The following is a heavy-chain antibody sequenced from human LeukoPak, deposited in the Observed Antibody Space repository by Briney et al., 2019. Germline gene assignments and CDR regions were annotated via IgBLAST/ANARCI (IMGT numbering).Heavy chain of an antibody. CDR2: IIPILGIA. Sequence: GSSVKVSCKASGGTFSSYAISWVRQAPGQGLEWMGRIIPILGIANYAQKFQGRVTITADKSTSTAYMELSSLRSEDTAVYYCAREGLTVTTSSGYYGMDVWGQGTTVTVPS. CDR1: GGTFSSYA. CDR3: AREGLTVTTSSGYYGMDV. D-gene: IGHD4-11*01. V-gene: IGHV1-69*04. J-gene: IGHJ6*02.